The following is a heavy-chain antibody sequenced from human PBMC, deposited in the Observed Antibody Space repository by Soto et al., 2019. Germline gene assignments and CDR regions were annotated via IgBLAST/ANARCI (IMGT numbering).Heavy chain of an antibody. CDR3: AKDGDCTNGVCYPGGMDV. J-gene: IGHJ6*02. V-gene: IGHV3-30*18. D-gene: IGHD2-8*01. CDR2: ISYDGSNK. CDR1: GFTFISYG. Sequence: PWGSLRLSCAASGFTFISYGMHFFRHSPFKWLEWVAVISYDGSNKYYADSVKGRFTISRDNSKNTLYLQMNSLRAEDTAVYYCAKDGDCTNGVCYPGGMDVWGQGTTVTVSS.